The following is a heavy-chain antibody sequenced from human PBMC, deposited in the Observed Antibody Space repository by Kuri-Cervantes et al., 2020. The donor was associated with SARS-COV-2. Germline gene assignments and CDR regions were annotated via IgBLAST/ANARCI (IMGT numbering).Heavy chain of an antibody. CDR1: GGSVSSGSYY. CDR3: ARGVLQGIVVVVAATGVVGAFDI. CDR2: IYHSGST. D-gene: IGHD2-15*01. Sequence: ESLKISCTVSGGSVSSGSYYWGWIRQPPGKGLEWIGSIYHSGSTYYNPSLKSRVTISVDTSKNQFSLKLSSVTAADTAVYYCARGVLQGIVVVVAATGVVGAFDIWGQGTMVTVSS. J-gene: IGHJ3*02. V-gene: IGHV4-39*07.